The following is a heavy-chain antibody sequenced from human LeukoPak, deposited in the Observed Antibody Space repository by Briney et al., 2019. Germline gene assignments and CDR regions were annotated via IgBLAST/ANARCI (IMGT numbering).Heavy chain of an antibody. J-gene: IGHJ4*02. CDR1: GGTFSSYA. CDR3: GLGIVGATRGWGHTPPFDY. D-gene: IGHD1-26*01. Sequence: GASVKVSCKASGGTFSSYAISWVRQAPGQGLEWMGGIIPIFGTANYAQKFQGRVTITADESTSTAYMELSSLRSEDTAVYYCGLGIVGATRGWGHTPPFDYWGQGTLVTVSS. CDR2: IIPIFGTA. V-gene: IGHV1-69*13.